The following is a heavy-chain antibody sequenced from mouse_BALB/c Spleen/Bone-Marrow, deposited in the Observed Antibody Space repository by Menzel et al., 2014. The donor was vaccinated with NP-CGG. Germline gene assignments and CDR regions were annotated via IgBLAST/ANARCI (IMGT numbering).Heavy chain of an antibody. Sequence: DVMLVESGGGLVQPGGSRELSCAASGFTFSSFGMHWVRQAPEKGLKWVAYIGSGSSTIYYADTVKGRFTISRDNPKNTLFLQMTSLRSEDTAMYYCARDVPLYDVGYFDYWGQGTTLTVSS. CDR3: ARDVPLYDVGYFDY. CDR1: GFTFSSFG. D-gene: IGHD2-14*01. CDR2: IGSGSSTI. J-gene: IGHJ2*01. V-gene: IGHV5-17*02.